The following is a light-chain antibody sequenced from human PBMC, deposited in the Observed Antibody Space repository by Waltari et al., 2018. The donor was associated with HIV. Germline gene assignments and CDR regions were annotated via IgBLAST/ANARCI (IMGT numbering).Light chain of an antibody. CDR3: QAAAPSGTSVA. Sequence: SSDLTQAPSVSVSPGQTASIPGSGHELANQNGHGYQEKAGQAPALVIARDSERPLGIPERFSGSRSGSLATLTITGVLADDEADYYCQAAAPSGTSVAFGGGTKLTVL. CDR2: RDS. J-gene: IGLJ2*01. V-gene: IGLV3-25*03. CDR1: ELANQN.